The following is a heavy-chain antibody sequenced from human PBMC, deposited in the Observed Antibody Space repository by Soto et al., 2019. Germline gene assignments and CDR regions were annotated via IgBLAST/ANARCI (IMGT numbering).Heavy chain of an antibody. CDR1: GFSFSHYW. J-gene: IGHJ4*02. CDR2: ISPDGRTT. V-gene: IGHV3-74*01. D-gene: IGHD3-10*01. CDR3: ADSWLPTSY. Sequence: GGSLRLSCAASGFSFSHYWMHWVRQAPGKGLLCVSRISPDGRTTTYADSVKGRFTISRDNAKSTLYLQMNSLTVEDGAVYYCADSWLPTSYWGPGTLVTVYS.